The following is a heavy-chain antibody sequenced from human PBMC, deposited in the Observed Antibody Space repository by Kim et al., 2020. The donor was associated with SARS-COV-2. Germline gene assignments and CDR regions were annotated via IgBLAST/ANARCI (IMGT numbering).Heavy chain of an antibody. J-gene: IGHJ4*02. Sequence: GGSLRLSCAASGFTFSSYSMNWVRQAPGKGLEWVSSISSSSSYIYYADSVKGRFTISRDNAKNSLYLQMNSLRAEDTAVYYCARGFEYSSSSRDFDYWGQGTLVTVSS. CDR2: ISSSSSYI. CDR1: GFTFSSYS. D-gene: IGHD6-6*01. V-gene: IGHV3-21*01. CDR3: ARGFEYSSSSRDFDY.